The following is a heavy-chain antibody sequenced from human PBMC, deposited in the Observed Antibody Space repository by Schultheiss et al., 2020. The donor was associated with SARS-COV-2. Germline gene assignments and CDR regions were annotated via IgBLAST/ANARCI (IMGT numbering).Heavy chain of an antibody. D-gene: IGHD4-17*01. Sequence: GGSLRLSCAASGFTFSSYAMTWVRQAPGKGLEWVSAISDSGGSTYYADSVKGRFTFSRDNSKDTLYLQMNSLRAEDTAVYYCAKGPTVTTAYYFDYWGQGTLVTVSS. CDR1: GFTFSSYA. V-gene: IGHV3-23*01. CDR3: AKGPTVTTAYYFDY. CDR2: ISDSGGST. J-gene: IGHJ4*02.